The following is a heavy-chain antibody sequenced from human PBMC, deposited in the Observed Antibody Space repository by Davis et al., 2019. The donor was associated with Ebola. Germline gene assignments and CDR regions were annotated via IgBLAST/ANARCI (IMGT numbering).Heavy chain of an antibody. V-gene: IGHV4-34*01. CDR2: ISHHNGDI. CDR3: ARGVELHYYYGMDV. Sequence: SETLSLTCAVYGGSFTDYFWSWIRQPPEKGLEWIGEISHHNGDINYNPSLRSRVAISVDTSKNQFSLKLSSVTAADTAVYYCARGVELHYYYGMDVWGQGTTVTVSS. J-gene: IGHJ6*02. CDR1: GGSFTDYF. D-gene: IGHD1-7*01.